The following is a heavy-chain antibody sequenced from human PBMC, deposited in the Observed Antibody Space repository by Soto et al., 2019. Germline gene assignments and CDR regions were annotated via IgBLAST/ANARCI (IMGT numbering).Heavy chain of an antibody. Sequence: VASVKVSCKASGYTFTSYYMHWVGQAPGQGLEWMGIMNPSGGSTSYAQKFQGRVTMTRDTSTSTVYMKLSSLRSEDTAVYYCARAGGDFWSPSDASDIWGQGTMVTVSS. CDR3: ARAGGDFWSPSDASDI. CDR2: MNPSGGST. V-gene: IGHV1-46*01. J-gene: IGHJ3*02. CDR1: GYTFTSYY. D-gene: IGHD3-3*01.